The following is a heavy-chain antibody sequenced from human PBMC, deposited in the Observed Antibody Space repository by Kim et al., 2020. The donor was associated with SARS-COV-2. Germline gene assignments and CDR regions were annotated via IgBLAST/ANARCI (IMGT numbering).Heavy chain of an antibody. Sequence: DSGKGRFTISRDNAKNSLYLQMNSLRAEDTAVYYCARDMEVVTATTRFDYWGQGTLVTVSS. CDR3: ARDMEVVTATTRFDY. D-gene: IGHD2-21*02. V-gene: IGHV3-21*01. J-gene: IGHJ4*02.